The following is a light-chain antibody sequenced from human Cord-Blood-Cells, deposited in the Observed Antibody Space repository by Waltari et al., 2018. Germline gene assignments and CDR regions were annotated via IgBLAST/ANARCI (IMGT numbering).Light chain of an antibody. J-gene: IGKJ1*01. V-gene: IGKV4-1*01. CDR3: QQYYSTPT. Sequence: DIVMTQSPDSLAVSLGERATINCKSSQSVLYRSNNQNYLAWYQQKPGQPPKLLIYWASTRESGVPDRFSGSGSGTDFTLTISSLQAEDVAVYYCQQYYSTPTFGQGTKVEIK. CDR2: WAS. CDR1: QSVLYRSNNQNY.